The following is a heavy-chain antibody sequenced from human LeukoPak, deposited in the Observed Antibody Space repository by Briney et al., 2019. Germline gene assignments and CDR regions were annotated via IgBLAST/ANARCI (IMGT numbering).Heavy chain of an antibody. J-gene: IGHJ4*02. CDR2: ISYDGSNK. V-gene: IGHV3-30-3*01. CDR3: AREPGYYFDY. CDR1: GFTFSPYA. Sequence: SGGSLRLSCAASGFTFSPYAMHWVRQAPGKGLEWVAVISYDGSNKYYADSVKGRFTISRDNSKNTLYLQMNSLRAEDTAVYYCAREPGYYFDYWGQGTLVTVSS. D-gene: IGHD1-14*01.